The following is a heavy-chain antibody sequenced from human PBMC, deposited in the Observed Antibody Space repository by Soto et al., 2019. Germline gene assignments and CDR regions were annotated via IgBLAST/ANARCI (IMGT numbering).Heavy chain of an antibody. Sequence: SVKVSCKASGGTFSSYAISWVRQAPGQGLEWMGGIIPIFGTANYAQKFQGRVTITADESTSTAYMELSSLRSEDTAVYYCARVLHSGYSSSWSPPKNNWFDPWGQGTLVTVSS. D-gene: IGHD6-13*01. CDR1: GGTFSSYA. CDR2: IIPIFGTA. V-gene: IGHV1-69*13. J-gene: IGHJ5*02. CDR3: ARVLHSGYSSSWSPPKNNWFDP.